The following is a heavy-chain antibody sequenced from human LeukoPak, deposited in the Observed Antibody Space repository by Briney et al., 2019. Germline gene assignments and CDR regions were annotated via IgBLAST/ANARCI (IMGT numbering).Heavy chain of an antibody. J-gene: IGHJ5*02. D-gene: IGHD2-15*01. CDR2: IYPGDSDT. Sequence: GESLKTSCKGSGYSFTSYWIGWVRQMPGKGLEWMGIIYPGDSDTRYSPSFQGQVTISADKSISTAYLQWSSLKASDTAMYYCARQKGPYCSGGSCYSDLLNWFDPWGQGTLVTVSS. CDR1: GYSFTSYW. V-gene: IGHV5-51*01. CDR3: ARQKGPYCSGGSCYSDLLNWFDP.